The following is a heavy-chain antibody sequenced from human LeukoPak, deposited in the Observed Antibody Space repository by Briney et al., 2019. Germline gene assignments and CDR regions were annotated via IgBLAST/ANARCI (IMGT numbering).Heavy chain of an antibody. V-gene: IGHV4-59*11. D-gene: IGHD3-3*01. CDR1: GGSISSHY. CDR2: FYYSWST. Sequence: PSETLSLTCTVSGGSISSHYSSWIPQPPRKGVEWIGYFYYSWSTYCNPSLNSRVTISVGTSKNQFSLKLSSVTAADTAVYYCARDCREYYDFWSGYQPNYYMDVWGKGTTVTVSS. J-gene: IGHJ6*03. CDR3: ARDCREYYDFWSGYQPNYYMDV.